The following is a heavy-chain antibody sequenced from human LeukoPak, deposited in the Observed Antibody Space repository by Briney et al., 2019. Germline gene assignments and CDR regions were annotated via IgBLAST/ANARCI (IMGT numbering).Heavy chain of an antibody. Sequence: SETLSLTCTVSGGSIDSYFWSWIRQPPGKGLEWIGYISYSGSTNYIPSLKSRLTISVATSKNQFSLRLTSVTAADTAVYYCARTIVVVPAPDYYYMDVWGKGTSVTVSS. D-gene: IGHD2-2*01. CDR1: GGSIDSYF. CDR3: ARTIVVVPAPDYYYMDV. V-gene: IGHV4-59*01. J-gene: IGHJ6*03. CDR2: ISYSGST.